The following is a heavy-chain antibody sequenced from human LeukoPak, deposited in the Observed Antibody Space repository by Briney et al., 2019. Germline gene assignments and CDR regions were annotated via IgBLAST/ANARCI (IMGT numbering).Heavy chain of an antibody. Sequence: NPGGSLRLSCAASGFTFSSYSMNWVRQAPGKGLEWVSSISSSSSYIYYADSVKGRFTISRDNAKNSLYLQMNSLRAEDTAVYYCARGRQQLAPFDYWGQGTLVTVSS. J-gene: IGHJ4*02. CDR3: ARGRQQLAPFDY. V-gene: IGHV3-21*01. CDR1: GFTFSSYS. D-gene: IGHD6-13*01. CDR2: ISSSSSYI.